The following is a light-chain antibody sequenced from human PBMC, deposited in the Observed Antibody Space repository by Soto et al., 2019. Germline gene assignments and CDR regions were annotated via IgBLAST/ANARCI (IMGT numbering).Light chain of an antibody. CDR1: QSVSTY. Sequence: EIVLTQSPGTLSLSPGERATLSCRASQSVSTYLAWYQQKPGQAPRLLIYDASTRATGIPARFSGSGSGTEFTLTISSLQSEDFAVYYCQQYNNWRRTFGQGTKVDIK. CDR2: DAS. J-gene: IGKJ1*01. CDR3: QQYNNWRRT. V-gene: IGKV3-15*01.